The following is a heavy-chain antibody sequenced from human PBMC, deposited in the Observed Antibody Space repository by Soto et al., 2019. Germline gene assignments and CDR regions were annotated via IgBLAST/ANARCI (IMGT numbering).Heavy chain of an antibody. CDR2: ILYDGSVQ. CDR3: VRPRPSGENYGMDV. CDR1: GFTFSNYA. Sequence: GGSLRLSCAGSGFTFSNYAVNWVRQAPGKGLEWVAVILYDGSVQHYADSVKGRFTVSRDNSKNTVYLQMNSLTPEDTAVYYCVRPRPSGENYGMDVWGKGTTVTVSS. J-gene: IGHJ6*04. D-gene: IGHD3-16*01. V-gene: IGHV3-30-3*01.